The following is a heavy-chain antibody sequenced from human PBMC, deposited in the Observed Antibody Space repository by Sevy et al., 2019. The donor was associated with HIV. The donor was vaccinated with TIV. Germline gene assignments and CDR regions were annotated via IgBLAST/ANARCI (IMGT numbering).Heavy chain of an antibody. V-gene: IGHV3-7*03. CDR3: AREGVEADLGFDY. CDR2: IKQDGSEK. J-gene: IGHJ4*02. CDR1: GFNFSTYW. Sequence: GGSLRLSCGVFGFNFSTYWMSWVRQAPGKGLEWVANIKQDGSEKYYLDSLKCRYTISRDNAKKSLYLQMNSLPAEDTAVYYCAREGVEADLGFDYWGQGTLVTVSS. D-gene: IGHD3-16*01.